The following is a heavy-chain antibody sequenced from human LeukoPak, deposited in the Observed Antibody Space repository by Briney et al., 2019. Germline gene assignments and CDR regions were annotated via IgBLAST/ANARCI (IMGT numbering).Heavy chain of an antibody. CDR1: GGTFSSYA. Sequence: ASVKVSCKASGGTFSSYAISCVRQAPGQGLEWMGGIIPIFGTANYAQKFQGRVTITSDKSTSTAYMGLSSLRSEDTAVYYCARGKIYDSSGYYSLGFDPWGQGTLVTVSS. D-gene: IGHD3-22*01. J-gene: IGHJ5*02. V-gene: IGHV1-69*06. CDR2: IIPIFGTA. CDR3: ARGKIYDSSGYYSLGFDP.